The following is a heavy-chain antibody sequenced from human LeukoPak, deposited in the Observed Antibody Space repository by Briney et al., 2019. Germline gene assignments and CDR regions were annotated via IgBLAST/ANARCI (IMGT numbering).Heavy chain of an antibody. CDR1: GDSVSSGDYH. D-gene: IGHD4-17*01. CDR2: ISNSGNT. V-gene: IGHV4-61*08. Sequence: SETLSLTCTVSGDSVSSGDYHWSWIRQPPGKGLEWIGNISNSGNTNYNPSLKSRVTISLDTSKNQFSLKLTSVTATDTAVYYYARLKDHGDSDYWGQGTLVTVSS. CDR3: ARLKDHGDSDY. J-gene: IGHJ4*02.